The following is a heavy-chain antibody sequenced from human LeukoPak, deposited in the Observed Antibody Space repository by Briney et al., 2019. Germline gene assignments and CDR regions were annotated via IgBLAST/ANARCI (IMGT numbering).Heavy chain of an antibody. J-gene: IGHJ4*02. CDR1: GGSIHSYY. CDR2: MYYSGNT. D-gene: IGHD2-8*01. Sequence: SETLSLTCTVSGGSIHSYYWNWIRQPPGKGVEWIGYMYYSGNTNYNPSLKSRVTISVDTSKMQFSLKLNSVTAADTAVYYCARRHCTNGICYLDSWGQGALVTVSS. V-gene: IGHV4-59*01. CDR3: ARRHCTNGICYLDS.